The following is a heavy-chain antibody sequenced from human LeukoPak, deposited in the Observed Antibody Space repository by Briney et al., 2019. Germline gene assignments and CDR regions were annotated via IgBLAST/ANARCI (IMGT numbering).Heavy chain of an antibody. Sequence: PGGSLRLSCAASGFTFSSYAMSWVRQAPGKGLEWVSAISGSGGSTYYADSVKGRFTISRDNSKNTLYLQMNSLRAEDTAVYYCAKDQGRGNAAAGTLDYWGQGTLVTVSS. CDR3: AKDQGRGNAAAGTLDY. CDR2: ISGSGGST. V-gene: IGHV3-23*01. J-gene: IGHJ4*02. D-gene: IGHD6-13*01. CDR1: GFTFSSYA.